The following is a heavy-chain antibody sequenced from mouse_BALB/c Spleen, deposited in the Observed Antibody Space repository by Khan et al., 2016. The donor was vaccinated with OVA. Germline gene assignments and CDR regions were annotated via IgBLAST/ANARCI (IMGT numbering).Heavy chain of an antibody. Sequence: VQLHESGAELARPGALVNLSCTASGFNIHDYYMHWVKQRPEQGLEWIGWIDPENGNTIYDPKFQGKASITSDTSSNTAYLQLSSLTSEDTAVYYCARDGYSRWFAYWGQGTLVTVSA. CDR1: GFNIHDYY. CDR2: IDPENGNT. V-gene: IGHV14-1*02. CDR3: ARDGYSRWFAY. D-gene: IGHD2-3*01. J-gene: IGHJ3*01.